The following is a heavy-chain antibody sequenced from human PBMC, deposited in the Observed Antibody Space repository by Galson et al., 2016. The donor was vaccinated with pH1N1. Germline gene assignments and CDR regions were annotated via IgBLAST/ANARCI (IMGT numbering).Heavy chain of an antibody. J-gene: IGHJ4*02. CDR2: INPSGGST. V-gene: IGHV1-46*01. CDR1: GYTFTSHY. D-gene: IGHD4-17*01. CDR3: ARDGYRDYVGGDY. Sequence: SVKVSCKASGYTFTSHYMHWVRQAPGQGLEWMGLINPSGGSTSYAPKFQGRVTMTRDTSTSTVYMELTSLRSEDTALYFCARDGYRDYVGGDYWGQGTLVTVSS.